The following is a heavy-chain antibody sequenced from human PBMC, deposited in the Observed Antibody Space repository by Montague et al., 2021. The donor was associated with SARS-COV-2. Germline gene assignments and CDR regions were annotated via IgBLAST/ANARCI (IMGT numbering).Heavy chain of an antibody. J-gene: IGHJ6*02. D-gene: IGHD7-27*01. V-gene: IGHV2-70*01. CDR2: IAWDDDK. CDR3: ARIPLNRGIYLGTGCYYGMDV. CDR1: GFSLSTSGMC. Sequence: PALVIPTQTLTLTCTFSGFSLSTSGMCVSWIRQPPGKALEWLALIAWDDDKYYSTSLKTRLTISKDTSKNQVVLTMTNMDPVDTATYYCARIPLNRGIYLGTGCYYGMDVWGQGTTVTVSS.